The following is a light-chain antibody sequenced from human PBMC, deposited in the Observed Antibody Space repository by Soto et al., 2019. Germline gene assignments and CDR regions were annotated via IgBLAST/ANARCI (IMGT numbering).Light chain of an antibody. CDR2: DAS. V-gene: IGKV1-5*01. Sequence: MTQSPSTLSSSEGDRGTISCRASQNISRWLDWYQYKPGKAPRLLIYDASSLESGVPSRFSGSGSGTEFTLTISSLQPEDFAVYYCLQHDNYPRTFGQGTRVDI. J-gene: IGKJ1*01. CDR1: QNISRW. CDR3: LQHDNYPRT.